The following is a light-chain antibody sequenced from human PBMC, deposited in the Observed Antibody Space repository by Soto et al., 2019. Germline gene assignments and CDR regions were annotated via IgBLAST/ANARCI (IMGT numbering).Light chain of an antibody. Sequence: EIVFTQSPGTLSLSPGERATLSCRASRSVSSSYLAWYQQKAGQAPRLLISRASSRATGFPDRFSGSGAGTEFTLIFSRLEPEDFAMYYCHQYGYSPNTFGQGTKVEI. V-gene: IGKV3-20*01. CDR3: HQYGYSPNT. CDR2: RAS. CDR1: RSVSSSY. J-gene: IGKJ2*01.